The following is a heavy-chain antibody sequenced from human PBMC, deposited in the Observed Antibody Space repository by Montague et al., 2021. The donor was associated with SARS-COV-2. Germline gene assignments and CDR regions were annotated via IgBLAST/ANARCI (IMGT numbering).Heavy chain of an antibody. V-gene: IGHV4-39*07. D-gene: IGHD6-19*01. Sequence: SETLSLTCTVSGGSIRSTTFYWGWIRQSPGKGLEWIGYIHEGDTTYYNPSLKSRVAISLDTPNNQFSLKITSSIVADTAIYYCVTPGKTAVAGQFDYWGPGILVTVSS. CDR1: GGSIRSTTFY. CDR2: IHEGDTT. CDR3: VTPGKTAVAGQFDY. J-gene: IGHJ4*02.